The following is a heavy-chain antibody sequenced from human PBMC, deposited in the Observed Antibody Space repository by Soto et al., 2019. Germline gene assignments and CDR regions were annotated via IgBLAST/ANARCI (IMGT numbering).Heavy chain of an antibody. CDR1: GFTFDDYA. J-gene: IGHJ4*02. CDR3: AKGPYSSGWYSPPGYFDY. Sequence: PGGSLRLSCAASGFTFDDYAMYWVRQVPGKGLEWVSGISWNSGRIGYADSVKGRFTISRDNAKNSLYLQMNSLRVGDTALYYCAKGPYSSGWYSPPGYFDYWGQGT. V-gene: IGHV3-9*01. CDR2: ISWNSGRI. D-gene: IGHD6-19*01.